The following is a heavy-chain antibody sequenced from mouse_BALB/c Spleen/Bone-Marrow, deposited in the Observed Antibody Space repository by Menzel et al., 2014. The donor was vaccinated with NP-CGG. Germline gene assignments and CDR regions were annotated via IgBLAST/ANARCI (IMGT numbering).Heavy chain of an antibody. CDR1: GFSLTSYG. Sequence: VNVVESGPGLVAPSQSLSITCTVSGFSLTSYGVHWVRQPPGKGLEWLGVIWAGGSTNYNSALMSRLSISKDNSKSQVFLKMNSLQTDDTAMYYCARYYGSSQAWFAYWGQGTLVTVSA. CDR2: IWAGGST. J-gene: IGHJ3*01. D-gene: IGHD1-1*01. V-gene: IGHV2-9*02. CDR3: ARYYGSSQAWFAY.